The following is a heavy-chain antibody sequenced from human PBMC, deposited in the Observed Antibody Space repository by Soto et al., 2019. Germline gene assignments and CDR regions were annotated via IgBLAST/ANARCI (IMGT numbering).Heavy chain of an antibody. D-gene: IGHD6-13*01. CDR3: ARHNKAAAGTFDP. CDR2: IYYSGST. CDR1: GVSISSSSYY. V-gene: IGHV4-39*01. Sequence: SETLSLTCTVSGVSISSSSYYWGWIRQPPGKGLEWIGSIYYSGSTYYNPSLKSRVTISVDTSKNQFSLKLSSVTAADTAVYYCARHNKAAAGTFDPWGQGTLVTVSS. J-gene: IGHJ5*02.